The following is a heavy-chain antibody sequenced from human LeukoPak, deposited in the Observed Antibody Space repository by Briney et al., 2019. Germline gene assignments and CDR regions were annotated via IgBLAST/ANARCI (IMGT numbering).Heavy chain of an antibody. D-gene: IGHD1-20*01. V-gene: IGHV3-21*01. CDR3: ARAHNWRYGTFDY. CDR2: ISSSSSYI. CDR1: GFTFSSFS. J-gene: IGHJ4*02. Sequence: GGSLRLSCAASGFTFSSFSMNWVRQAPGKGLEWVSCISSSSSYIYYADSVKGRFTISRDNAKNSLYLQMNSLRVEDTAVYYCARAHNWRYGTFDYWGQGTLVTVSS.